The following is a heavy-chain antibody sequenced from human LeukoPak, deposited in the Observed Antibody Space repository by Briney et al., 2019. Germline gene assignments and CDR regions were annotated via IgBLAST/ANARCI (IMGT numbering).Heavy chain of an antibody. CDR3: SKDISAGGLDV. CDR1: GFTFSSYW. Sequence: PGGSLRLSCEASGFTFSSYWMHWVRQAPGKGLEWVAGVFWNGVDKGYADSVKGRFTIFRDNAKNSMYLQMNSLRIEDTALYYCSKDISAGGLDVWGPGTPVTVSS. D-gene: IGHD3-16*02. V-gene: IGHV3-9*01. CDR2: VFWNGVDK. J-gene: IGHJ6*02.